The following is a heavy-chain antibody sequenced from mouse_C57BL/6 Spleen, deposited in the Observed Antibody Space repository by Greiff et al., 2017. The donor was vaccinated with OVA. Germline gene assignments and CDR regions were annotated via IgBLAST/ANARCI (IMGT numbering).Heavy chain of an antibody. D-gene: IGHD1-1*01. CDR1: GFTFSDYY. CDR3: AREIGTAVVAPDWYFDV. J-gene: IGHJ1*03. Sequence: EVQLVESEGGLVQPGSSMKLSCTASGFTFSDYYMAWVRQVPEKGLEWVANINYDGSSTYYLDSLKSRFIISRDNAKNILYLQMSSLKSEDTATYYCAREIGTAVVAPDWYFDVWGTGTTVTVSS. V-gene: IGHV5-16*01. CDR2: INYDGSST.